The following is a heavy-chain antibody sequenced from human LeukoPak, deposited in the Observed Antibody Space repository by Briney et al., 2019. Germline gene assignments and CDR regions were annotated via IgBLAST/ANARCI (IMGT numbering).Heavy chain of an antibody. Sequence: SETLSLTCTVSGGSISSYYWSWIRQPPGKGLEWIGYIYYSGSTNYNPSLKSRVTISVDTSKNQFSLKLSSVTAADTAVYYCARVFVPSTRYYYMDVWGKGTTVTVSS. D-gene: IGHD2-21*01. V-gene: IGHV4-59*08. CDR2: IYYSGST. J-gene: IGHJ6*03. CDR1: GGSISSYY. CDR3: ARVFVPSTRYYYMDV.